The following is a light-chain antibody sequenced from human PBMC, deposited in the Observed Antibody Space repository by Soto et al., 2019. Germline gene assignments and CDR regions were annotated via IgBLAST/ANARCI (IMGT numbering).Light chain of an antibody. CDR2: GAS. CDR1: QSVTSTY. Sequence: EIVLTQSPGTLSLSPGERATLSCRASQSVTSTYLAWYQQKPGQAPRLLIYGASSRATGIPDRFSGSGSGTDFTLTISRLEPEDVAVYYCQEYGRSRTFGQGTKVEIK. V-gene: IGKV3-20*01. CDR3: QEYGRSRT. J-gene: IGKJ1*01.